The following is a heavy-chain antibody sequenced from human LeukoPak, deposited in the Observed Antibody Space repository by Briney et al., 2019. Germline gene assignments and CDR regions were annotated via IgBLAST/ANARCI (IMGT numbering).Heavy chain of an antibody. CDR2: IYYRGST. V-gene: IGHV4-59*12. J-gene: IGHJ5*02. CDR3: ASTYSDCSGGSCYSGLANWFDP. CDR1: GGSISSYY. Sequence: PSETLSLTCTVSGGSISSYYWSWIRQHPGKGLEWIGYIYYRGSTNYNPSLKSRVTISVDTSKNQFSLKLSSVTAADTAVYYCASTYSDCSGGSCYSGLANWFDPWGQGTLVTVSS. D-gene: IGHD2-15*01.